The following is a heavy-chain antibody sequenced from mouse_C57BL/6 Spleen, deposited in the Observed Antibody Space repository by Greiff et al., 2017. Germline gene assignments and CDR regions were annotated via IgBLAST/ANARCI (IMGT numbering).Heavy chain of an antibody. V-gene: IGHV14-1*01. Sequence: VQLQQSGAELVRPGASVKLSCTASGFNITDYYMHWVKQRPEQGLEWIGRIDPEDGDTEYAPKFQGKATMTADTSSNTAYLQLSSLTSEDTAVYYCTNYSPGGYFDVWGTGTTVTVSS. CDR2: IDPEDGDT. CDR1: GFNITDYY. D-gene: IGHD2-12*01. CDR3: TNYSPGGYFDV. J-gene: IGHJ1*03.